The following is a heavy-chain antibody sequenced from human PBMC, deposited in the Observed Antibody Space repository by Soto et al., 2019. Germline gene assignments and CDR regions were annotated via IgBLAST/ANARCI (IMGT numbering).Heavy chain of an antibody. CDR2: ISGSGGST. J-gene: IGHJ4*02. CDR1: GFTFSSYA. V-gene: IGHV3-23*01. CDR3: AKSKGYDYIWGSNGFDY. Sequence: EVQLLESGGGLVQPGGSLRLSCAASGFTFSSYAMSWVRQAPGKGLEWVSAISGSGGSTYYADSVKGRFTISRDNSKNTLYLQMNSLRAEDTAVYYCAKSKGYDYIWGSNGFDYCGQGTLVTVSS. D-gene: IGHD3-16*01.